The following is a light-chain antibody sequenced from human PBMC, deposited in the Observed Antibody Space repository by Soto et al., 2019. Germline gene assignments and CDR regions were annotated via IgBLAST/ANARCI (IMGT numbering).Light chain of an antibody. CDR1: QGIYNY. CDR3: QQYDTYPPIT. Sequence: DIQMTQSPSSLSASVGDRVTITCRASQGIYNYLAWFQQTPGKAPKSLIYGASNLQRGVPSRFSGSASGTDFTLTISSLQPEDSATYYCQQYDTYPPITFGQGTRLEIK. CDR2: GAS. J-gene: IGKJ5*01. V-gene: IGKV1-16*01.